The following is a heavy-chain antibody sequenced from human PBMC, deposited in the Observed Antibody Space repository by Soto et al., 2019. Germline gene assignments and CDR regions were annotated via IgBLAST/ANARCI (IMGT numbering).Heavy chain of an antibody. CDR1: GFTFSSYG. CDR2: ISYDGSNK. Sequence: PGGSLRLSCAASGFTFSSYGMHWVRQAPGKGLEWVAVISYDGSNKYYADSVKGRFTISRDNSKNTLYLQMNSLRAEDTAVYYCAKELTVGRFLEWLWYHDYFDYWGQGTLVTVSS. J-gene: IGHJ4*02. D-gene: IGHD3-3*01. V-gene: IGHV3-30*18. CDR3: AKELTVGRFLEWLWYHDYFDY.